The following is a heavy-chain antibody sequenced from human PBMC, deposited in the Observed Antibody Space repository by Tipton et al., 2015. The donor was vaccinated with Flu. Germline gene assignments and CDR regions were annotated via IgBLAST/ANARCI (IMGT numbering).Heavy chain of an antibody. J-gene: IGHJ2*01. D-gene: IGHD3-9*01. V-gene: IGHV4-34*01. Sequence: TLSLTCAVYGGSFSGYYWSWIRQPPGKGLEWIGEINHSGSTNYNPSLKSRVTISVDTSKNQFSLKLSSVTAADTAVYYCARLGYDILTGYDPTSHWYFDLWGRGTLVTVSS. CDR3: ARLGYDILTGYDPTSHWYFDL. CDR1: GGSFSGYY. CDR2: INHSGST.